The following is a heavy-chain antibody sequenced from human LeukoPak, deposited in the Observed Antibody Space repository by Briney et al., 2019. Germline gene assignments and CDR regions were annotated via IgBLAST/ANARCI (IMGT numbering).Heavy chain of an antibody. V-gene: IGHV1-18*01. CDR2: INSAEGGT. D-gene: IGHD6-19*01. CDR1: GYMFTHYG. J-gene: IGHJ4*02. CDR3: ARSSSGWSVDF. Sequence: ASVKVSCKASGYMFTHYGVGWVRQAPGQGLEWMGWINSAEGGTLYAENLQGRVTLTTDTSTSTLYMELRTLRSDDTAVYYCARSSSGWSVDFWSQGTLVTVSS.